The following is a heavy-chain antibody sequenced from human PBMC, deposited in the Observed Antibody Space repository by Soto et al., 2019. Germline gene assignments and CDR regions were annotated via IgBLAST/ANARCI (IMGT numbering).Heavy chain of an antibody. Sequence: SVKVSCKASGGTFSSYAISWVRQAPGQGLEWMGGIFPIFGTADYAQKFQGRVTITADESTSTAYMELSSLRSEDTAMYYCATHEIGHCISASCYKGGYYYGMDVWG. CDR2: IFPIFGTA. CDR1: GGTFSSYA. D-gene: IGHD2-2*02. J-gene: IGHJ6*02. CDR3: ATHEIGHCISASCYKGGYYYGMDV. V-gene: IGHV1-69*13.